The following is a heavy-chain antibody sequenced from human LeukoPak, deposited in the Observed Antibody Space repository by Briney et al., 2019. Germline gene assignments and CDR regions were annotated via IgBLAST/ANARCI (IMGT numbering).Heavy chain of an antibody. D-gene: IGHD1-26*01. CDR2: IYSNSGT. CDR3: ARGPPRPRYYYYFYYMDV. J-gene: IGHJ6*03. CDR1: GFTFEGYD. V-gene: IGHV3-53*01. Sequence: GGSLRLSCAASGFTFEGYDMSWVRQAPGKGLEWVSIIYSNSGTYYADSVKGRFTISRDNSKNMLYLQMNSLRAEDTAVYYCARGPPRPRYYYYFYYMDVWGKGTTVTISS.